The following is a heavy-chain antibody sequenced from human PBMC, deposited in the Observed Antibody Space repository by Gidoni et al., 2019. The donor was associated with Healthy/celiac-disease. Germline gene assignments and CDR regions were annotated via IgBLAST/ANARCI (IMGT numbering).Heavy chain of an antibody. Sequence: QVQLQESGPGLVKPSQTLSLTCTVSGGSISSGGYYWSWIRQHPGKGLEWIGYIYDSGSTYYNPSLKSRVTISVDTSKNQFSLKLSSVTAADTAVYYCARDLRRYYGSGSPGYFDYWGQGTLVTVSS. V-gene: IGHV4-31*03. CDR1: GGSISSGGYY. J-gene: IGHJ4*02. CDR3: ARDLRRYYGSGSPGYFDY. CDR2: IYDSGST. D-gene: IGHD3-10*01.